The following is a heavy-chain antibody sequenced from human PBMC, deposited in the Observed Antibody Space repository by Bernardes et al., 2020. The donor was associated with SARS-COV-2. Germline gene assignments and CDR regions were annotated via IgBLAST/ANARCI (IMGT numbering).Heavy chain of an antibody. CDR2: INHSGTT. D-gene: IGHD6-25*01. Sequence: SETLSLTCAVYGGSFSDYYWSWIRQPPGKGLEWIGEINHSGTTNYNPSLKSRVTMSVDTSNNRFSLKLSSVTAADTTVYYCARDLVYQRGAFDIWGQGTRVTVSS. CDR3: ARDLVYQRGAFDI. J-gene: IGHJ3*02. V-gene: IGHV4-34*01. CDR1: GGSFSDYY.